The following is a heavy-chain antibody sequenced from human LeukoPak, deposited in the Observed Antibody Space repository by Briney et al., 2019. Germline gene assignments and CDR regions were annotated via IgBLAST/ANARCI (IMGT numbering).Heavy chain of an antibody. CDR3: ARDRATDAFDI. D-gene: IGHD1-26*01. CDR1: GYTLTELS. J-gene: IGHJ3*02. V-gene: IGHV1-18*01. CDR2: ISTYNGNT. Sequence: ASVKVSCKVSGYTLTELSMHWVRQAPGQGLEWMGWISTYNGNTNYAQKFQGRVTMTTDTSTTTAYMELRSLRSDDTAIYYCARDRATDAFDIWGQGTMVTVSS.